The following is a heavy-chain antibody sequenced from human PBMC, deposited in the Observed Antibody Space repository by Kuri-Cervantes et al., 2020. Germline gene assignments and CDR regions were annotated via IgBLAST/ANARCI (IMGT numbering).Heavy chain of an antibody. CDR2: IFPILGTV. D-gene: IGHD6-25*01. V-gene: IGHV1-69*13. CDR1: GGMFSCYA. J-gene: IGHJ3*02. CDR3: ARELQRKGAFDI. Sequence: SVKVSCKASGGMFSCYAISWVRQAPGQGLEWMGGIFPILGTVNYAQTFQGRVTITADESTSTAYMDLSSLRSEDTAVYYCARELQRKGAFDIWGQGTMVTVSS.